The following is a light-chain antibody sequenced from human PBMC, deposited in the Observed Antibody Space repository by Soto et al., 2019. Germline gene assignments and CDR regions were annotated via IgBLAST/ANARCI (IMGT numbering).Light chain of an antibody. Sequence: QTVVTQEPSLSVSPGGTVTLTCGLSSGSVSTNYYPSWYQQTPGQAPRTLIYSTNTRSSGVPDRFSGSILGNKAALTITGAQADDDSDYYCMLYMGSGTYVFGIGTQLTVL. V-gene: IGLV8-61*01. J-gene: IGLJ7*01. CDR2: STN. CDR3: MLYMGSGTYV. CDR1: SGSVSTNYY.